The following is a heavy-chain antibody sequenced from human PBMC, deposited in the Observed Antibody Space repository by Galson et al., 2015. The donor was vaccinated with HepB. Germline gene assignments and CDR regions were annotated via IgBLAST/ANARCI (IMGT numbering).Heavy chain of an antibody. D-gene: IGHD6-19*01. Sequence: SLRLSCAASGFTFSSYGMHWVRQAPGKGLEWVAVISYDGSNKYYADSVKGRFTISRDNSKNTLYLQMNSLRAEDTAVYYCAKPRKRGQIAVAGTVFDYWGQGTLVTVSS. CDR2: ISYDGSNK. J-gene: IGHJ4*02. V-gene: IGHV3-30*18. CDR3: AKPRKRGQIAVAGTVFDY. CDR1: GFTFSSYG.